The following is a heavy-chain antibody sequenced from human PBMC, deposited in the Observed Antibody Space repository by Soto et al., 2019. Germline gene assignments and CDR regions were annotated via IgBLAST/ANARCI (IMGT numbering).Heavy chain of an antibody. V-gene: IGHV3-30*18. Sequence: QVQLVESGGGVVQPGRSLRLSCAASGFTFSSYGMHWVRQAPGKGLEWVAVISYDGSNKYYADSVKGRFTISRDNPKNTLYLQMNSLRAEDPAVYYCAKDLLVNAYYYYYGMDVWGQGTTVTVSS. CDR3: AKDLLVNAYYYYYGMDV. D-gene: IGHD6-13*01. CDR2: ISYDGSNK. J-gene: IGHJ6*02. CDR1: GFTFSSYG.